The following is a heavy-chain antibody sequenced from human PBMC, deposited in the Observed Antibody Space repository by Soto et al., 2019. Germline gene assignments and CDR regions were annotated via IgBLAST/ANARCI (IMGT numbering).Heavy chain of an antibody. CDR2: IYYSGST. CDR1: GGSMSSYY. J-gene: IGHJ4*02. CDR3: ARRYGDCFDY. Sequence: SXTLSLTCTVSGGSMSSYYWSWIRQPPGKGLQWIGYIYYSGSTNYNPSLKSRVTISVDTSKNQFSLNLSSVTAADTAVYYCARRYGDCFDYWGQGTLVTVSS. D-gene: IGHD4-17*01. V-gene: IGHV4-59*08.